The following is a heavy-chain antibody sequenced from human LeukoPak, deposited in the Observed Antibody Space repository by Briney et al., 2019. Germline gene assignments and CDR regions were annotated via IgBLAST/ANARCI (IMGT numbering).Heavy chain of an antibody. CDR2: ISAYNGNT. J-gene: IGHJ4*02. D-gene: IGHD2-2*01. Sequence: ASVKVSCKASGYTFTSYGISWVRQAPGQGLEWMGWISAYNGNTNYAQKLQGRVTMTTDTSTSTAYMELRSLRSDDTAVYYCASIGYCSSTSCYHLDYWGQGTLVTVSS. CDR3: ASIGYCSSTSCYHLDY. V-gene: IGHV1-18*01. CDR1: GYTFTSYG.